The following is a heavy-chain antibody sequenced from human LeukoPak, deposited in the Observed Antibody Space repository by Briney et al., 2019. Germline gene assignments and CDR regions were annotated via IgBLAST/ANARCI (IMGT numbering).Heavy chain of an antibody. J-gene: IGHJ4*02. CDR1: GFTFSTYA. CDR3: ARGFDGYFDY. CDR2: ISGSGDNT. Sequence: GGSLRLSCAASGFTFSTYAMSWVRQAPGKGLEWVSAISGSGDNTYYADSVKGRFTISRDNSKNTLYLQMNSLRAEDTAVYYCARGFDGYFDYWGQGTLVTVSS. D-gene: IGHD3-10*01. V-gene: IGHV3-23*01.